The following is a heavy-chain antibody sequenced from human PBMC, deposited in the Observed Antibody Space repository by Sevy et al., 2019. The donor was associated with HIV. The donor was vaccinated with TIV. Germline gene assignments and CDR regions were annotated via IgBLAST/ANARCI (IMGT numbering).Heavy chain of an antibody. V-gene: IGHV3-66*02. Sequence: GGSLRLSCAASGFTVSTNYMSWVRQAPGKGLEWVSVIYSGGSTDYADSVKGRFTISRDNSKNTLYLQMNSLRAEDTAVYYCARDPLTVVGPTHAFHIWGQGTMVTVSS. D-gene: IGHD1-26*01. CDR2: IYSGGST. J-gene: IGHJ3*02. CDR1: GFTVSTNY. CDR3: ARDPLTVVGPTHAFHI.